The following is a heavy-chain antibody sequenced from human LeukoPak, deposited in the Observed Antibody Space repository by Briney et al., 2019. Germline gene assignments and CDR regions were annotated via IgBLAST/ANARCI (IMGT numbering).Heavy chain of an antibody. V-gene: IGHV4-30-4*01. D-gene: IGHD2-15*01. CDR1: GGSISSGDYY. CDR3: ARGVGYYFDY. CDR2: IYYSGST. J-gene: IGHJ4*02. Sequence: SETLSLTCTVSGGSISSGDYYWSWIRQPPGKGLEWIGYIYYSGSTYYNPSLKSRVTISVDTSKNQFSLELSSVTAADTAVYYCARGVGYYFDYWGQGTLVTVSS.